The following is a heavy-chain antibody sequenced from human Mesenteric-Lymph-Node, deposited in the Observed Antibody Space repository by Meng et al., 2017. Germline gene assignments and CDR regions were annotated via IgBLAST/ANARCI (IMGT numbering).Heavy chain of an antibody. CDR1: GFTFDDYT. J-gene: IGHJ6*02. CDR3: TRYLLRSFDHYGMDV. CDR2: ISWDGVST. D-gene: IGHD3-9*01. V-gene: IGHV3-43*01. Sequence: GGSLRLSCAASGFTFDDYTMHWVRQAPGKGLEWVSLISWDGVSTYYADSVTGRFTISRDNAQHSLYLQMNSLRADDTAVYYCTRYLLRSFDHYGMDVWGQGTTVTVSS.